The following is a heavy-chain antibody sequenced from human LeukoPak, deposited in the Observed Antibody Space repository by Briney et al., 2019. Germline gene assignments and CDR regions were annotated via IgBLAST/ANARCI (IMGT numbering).Heavy chain of an antibody. CDR2: MNPNSGNT. D-gene: IGHD6-13*01. CDR1: GYTFTSYD. Sequence: ASVKVSCKASGYTFTSYDINWVRQATGQGLEWMGWMNPNSGNTGYAQKFQGRVTMTRNTSISTAYMELSSLRSEDTAVYYCARAAAGTNYFDHWGQGTLVTVSS. CDR3: ARAAAGTNYFDH. J-gene: IGHJ4*02. V-gene: IGHV1-8*01.